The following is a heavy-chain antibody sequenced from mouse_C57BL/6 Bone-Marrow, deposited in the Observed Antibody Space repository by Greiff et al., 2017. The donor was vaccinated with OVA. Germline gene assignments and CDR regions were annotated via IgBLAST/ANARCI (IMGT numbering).Heavy chain of an antibody. J-gene: IGHJ4*01. CDR1: GYTFTSYW. V-gene: IGHV1-55*01. Sequence: VQLQESGAELVKPGASVKMSCKASGYTFTSYWITWVKQRPGQGLEWIGDIYPGSGSTNYNEKFKSKATLTVDTSSSTAYMQLSSLTSEDSAVYYCARRELPGYAMDYWGQGTSVTVSS. CDR3: ARRELPGYAMDY. CDR2: IYPGSGST.